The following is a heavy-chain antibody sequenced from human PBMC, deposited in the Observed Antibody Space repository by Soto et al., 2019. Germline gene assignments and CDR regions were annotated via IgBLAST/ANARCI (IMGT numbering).Heavy chain of an antibody. CDR2: MNPNSGNT. CDR1: GYTFTSYD. D-gene: IGHD2-21*02. Sequence: QVQLVQSGAEVKKPGASVKVSCKASGYTFTSYDINWVRQATGQGLEWMGWMNPNSGNTGYAQKFQGRVTMTRNTSISTAYMELSSLRSEDTAVYYCAIASYCGGDCYFPSDDFDIWGKGTMVTVSS. J-gene: IGHJ3*02. V-gene: IGHV1-8*01. CDR3: AIASYCGGDCYFPSDDFDI.